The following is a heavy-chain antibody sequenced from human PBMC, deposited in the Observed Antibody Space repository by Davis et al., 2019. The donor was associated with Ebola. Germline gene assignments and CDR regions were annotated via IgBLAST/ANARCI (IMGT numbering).Heavy chain of an antibody. J-gene: IGHJ1*01. CDR3: ARGKEDSSASAEYFHN. V-gene: IGHV1-24*01. D-gene: IGHD3-22*01. Sequence: ASVKVSCKVSGYTLTELSMHWVRQAPGKGLEWMGGFDPEDGETIYAQKFQGRVTMTEDTSTDTAYMELSSLRSEDTAVYYCARGKEDSSASAEYFHNWGQGTLVTVSS. CDR1: GYTLTELS. CDR2: FDPEDGET.